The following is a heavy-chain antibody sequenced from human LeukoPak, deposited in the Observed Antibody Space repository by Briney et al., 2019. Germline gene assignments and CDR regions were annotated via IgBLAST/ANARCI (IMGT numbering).Heavy chain of an antibody. V-gene: IGHV4-59*01. Sequence: SETLSLICTVSGYSIRTDYYWGWIRQPPGKGLEWIGYIYYSGSTNYNPSLKSRVTISVDTSKNQFSLKLSSVTAADTAVYYCASSALRYGSGRLAPYYYYYMDVWGKGTTVTISS. D-gene: IGHD3-10*01. CDR2: IYYSGST. J-gene: IGHJ6*03. CDR3: ASSALRYGSGRLAPYYYYYMDV. CDR1: GYSIRTDYY.